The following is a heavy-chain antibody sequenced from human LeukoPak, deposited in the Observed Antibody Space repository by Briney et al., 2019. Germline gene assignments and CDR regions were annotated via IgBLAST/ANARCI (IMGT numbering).Heavy chain of an antibody. Sequence: GGSLRLSCAASGFTFTSYSMNWVRQAPGKGLEWVSTISGGGGSTYYADSVKGRFTISRDNSKNTLYLQMNSLRVEDTAVYYCTRGHSSGWYYFDYWGHGTLVTVSS. CDR3: TRGHSSGWYYFDY. CDR1: GFTFTSYS. J-gene: IGHJ4*01. CDR2: ISGGGGST. V-gene: IGHV3-23*01. D-gene: IGHD6-19*01.